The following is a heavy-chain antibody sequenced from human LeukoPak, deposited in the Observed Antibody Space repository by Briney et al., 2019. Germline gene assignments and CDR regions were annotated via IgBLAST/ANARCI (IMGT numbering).Heavy chain of an antibody. Sequence: GESLKISCKTSGYIFSDYWIAWVRQTPGKGMEWMGIIYPHDSHVKYSPSFQGHVTMSVDKSVSAAYLQWNTLKASDTATYFCTRREYNDYWTPFPFWGQGTQVTVFS. V-gene: IGHV5-51*01. CDR2: IYPHDSHV. CDR1: GYIFSDYW. J-gene: IGHJ4*02. CDR3: TRREYNDYWTPFPF. D-gene: IGHD2/OR15-2a*01.